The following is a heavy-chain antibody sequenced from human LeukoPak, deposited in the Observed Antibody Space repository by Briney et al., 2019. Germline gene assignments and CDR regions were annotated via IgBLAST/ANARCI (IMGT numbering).Heavy chain of an antibody. J-gene: IGHJ4*02. Sequence: SETLSLTCTVSGYSISSGYYWGWIRPPPGKGLEWIGSIYHSGSTYYNPSLKSRVTISVDTSKNQFSLKLSSVTAADTAVYYCASRPSTVTTIYFDYWGQGTLVTVSS. D-gene: IGHD4-17*01. CDR3: ASRPSTVTTIYFDY. CDR2: IYHSGST. V-gene: IGHV4-38-2*02. CDR1: GYSISSGYY.